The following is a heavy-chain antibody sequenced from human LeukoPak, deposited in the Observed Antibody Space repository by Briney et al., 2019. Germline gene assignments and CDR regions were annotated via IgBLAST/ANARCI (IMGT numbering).Heavy chain of an antibody. V-gene: IGHV4-59*08. CDR2: IYYSGST. Sequence: PSETLSLTCTVSGGSISSYYWSWIRQPPGKGLEWIGYIYYSGSTNYNPSLKSRVTISVDTSKNQFSLKLSSVTAADTAVYYCARWGEIAAAGTEFDYWGQGTLVTVSS. CDR3: ARWGEIAAAGTEFDY. J-gene: IGHJ4*02. D-gene: IGHD6-13*01. CDR1: GGSISSYY.